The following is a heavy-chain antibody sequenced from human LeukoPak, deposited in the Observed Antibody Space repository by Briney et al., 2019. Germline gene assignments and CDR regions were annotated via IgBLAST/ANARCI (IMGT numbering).Heavy chain of an antibody. CDR2: ISNNGGYT. CDR3: ARDLTLVFDY. D-gene: IGHD4-23*01. V-gene: IGHV3-23*01. CDR1: GFTFSSSA. Sequence: SGGSLRLSCAASGFTFSSSAMSWVRQAPGKGLEWVSAISNNGGYTYYADSVQGRFTISRDNSKSTLCLQMNSLRAEDTAVYYCARDLTLVFDYWGQGTLVTVSS. J-gene: IGHJ4*02.